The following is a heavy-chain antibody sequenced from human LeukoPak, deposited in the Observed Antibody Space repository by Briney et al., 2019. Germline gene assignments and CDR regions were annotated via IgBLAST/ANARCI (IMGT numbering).Heavy chain of an antibody. Sequence: PGGSLRLSCAASGFTFSSYSMNWVRQAPGKGLEWVSYISSSSSPIYYADSVKGRFTISRDNAKNSLYLQMNSLRAEDTAVYYCASCYGDYPHYYYYYGMDVWGQGTTVTVSS. CDR3: ASCYGDYPHYYYYYGMDV. CDR1: GFTFSSYS. V-gene: IGHV3-48*01. J-gene: IGHJ6*02. CDR2: ISSSSSPI. D-gene: IGHD4-17*01.